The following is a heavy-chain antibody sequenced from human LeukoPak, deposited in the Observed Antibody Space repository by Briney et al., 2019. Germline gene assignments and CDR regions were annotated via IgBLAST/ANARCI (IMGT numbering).Heavy chain of an antibody. CDR2: ISSSRSSTI. CDR1: GFTFSSYS. V-gene: IGHV3-48*01. Sequence: QPGASLRLSCAASGFTFSSYSMNWVRQAPGKGLEWVSYISSSRSSTIYHADSVKGRFTISRDNAKNTLHLQMSSLRPEDTAVYYCVKGDSLTKGSVVDYWGQGTLVTVSS. J-gene: IGHJ4*02. CDR3: VKGDSLTKGSVVDY. D-gene: IGHD1-26*01.